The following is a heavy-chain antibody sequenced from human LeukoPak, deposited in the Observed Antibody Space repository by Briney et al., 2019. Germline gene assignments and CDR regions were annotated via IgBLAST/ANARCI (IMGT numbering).Heavy chain of an antibody. J-gene: IGHJ4*02. D-gene: IGHD6-19*01. Sequence: PGGSLRLSCAASRFTLSNYWMSWVRQAPGKGLEWEANIKQDGSETYYVDSVKGRFTISRDNAKNSLSLQMNSLRAEDTAVYYCARQRGSGCLDYWGQGTLVTVSS. CDR1: RFTLSNYW. CDR2: IKQDGSET. V-gene: IGHV3-7*01. CDR3: ARQRGSGCLDY.